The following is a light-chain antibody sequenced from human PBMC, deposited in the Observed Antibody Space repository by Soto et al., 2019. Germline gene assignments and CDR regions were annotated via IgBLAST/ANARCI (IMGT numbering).Light chain of an antibody. CDR3: QQYGSSPWT. Sequence: ENVLTHSPVTLSFSPVERATLSCRASQSVSSSYLAWYQQKPGQAPRLLIYGASSRATGIPDRFSGSGSGTDFTLTISRLEPEDFAVYYCQQYGSSPWTFGQGTKVDI. V-gene: IGKV3-20*01. CDR2: GAS. J-gene: IGKJ1*01. CDR1: QSVSSSY.